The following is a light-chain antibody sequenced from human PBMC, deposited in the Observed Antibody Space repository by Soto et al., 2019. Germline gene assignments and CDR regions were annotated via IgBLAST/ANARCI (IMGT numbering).Light chain of an antibody. J-gene: IGLJ3*02. V-gene: IGLV1-44*01. CDR2: NDD. CDR3: AAWDDSLKV. CDR1: ISNIGSHS. Sequence: QAVVTQPPSASGTPGQRVTISCSGSISNIGSHSVNWYQQFPGTAPKLVIYNDDQRPSGVPDRFSGSRSGTSASLAISGLQSEDEADYYCAAWDDSLKVFGGGTKLTVL.